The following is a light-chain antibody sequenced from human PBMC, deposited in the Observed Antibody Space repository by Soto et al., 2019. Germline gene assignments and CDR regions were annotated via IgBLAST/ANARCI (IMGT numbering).Light chain of an antibody. Sequence: EIVLTQSPGTLSLSPGERATLSCRASQSVSSNLAWYQQKPGQAPRLLIRGASTRATGIPARFSGSGSGTEFTLTISSLQSEDFAVYYCQQYYNWPTFGQGTRLEIK. J-gene: IGKJ5*01. V-gene: IGKV3-15*01. CDR3: QQYYNWPT. CDR2: GAS. CDR1: QSVSSN.